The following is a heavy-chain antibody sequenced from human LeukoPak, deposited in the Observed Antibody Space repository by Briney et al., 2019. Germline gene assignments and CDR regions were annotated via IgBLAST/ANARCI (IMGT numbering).Heavy chain of an antibody. CDR1: GYTFTSYG. J-gene: IGHJ5*02. D-gene: IGHD2-21*01. CDR2: ISAYNGNT. CDR3: ARDSPYSDPNWFDP. V-gene: IGHV1-18*01. Sequence: GASVKVSCKASGYTFTSYGISWVRQAPGQGLEWMGWISAYNGNTNYAQKLQGRVTMTTDTSTSTAYMELRSLRSDDTAVYYCARDSPYSDPNWFDPWGQGTLVTVSS.